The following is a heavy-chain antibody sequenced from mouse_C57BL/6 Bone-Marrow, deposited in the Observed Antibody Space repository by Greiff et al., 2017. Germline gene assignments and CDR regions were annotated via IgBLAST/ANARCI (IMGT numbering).Heavy chain of an antibody. J-gene: IGHJ2*01. CDR3: ARDYGSSYERGY. CDR2: IYPRSGNT. CDR1: GYTFTSYG. V-gene: IGHV1-81*01. Sequence: VKLQESGAELARPGASVKLSCKASGYTFTSYGISWVKQRTGQGLEWIGEIYPRSGNTYYNEKFKGKATLTADKSSSTAYMELRSLTSEDSAVYFCARDYGSSYERGYWGQGTTLTVSS. D-gene: IGHD1-1*01.